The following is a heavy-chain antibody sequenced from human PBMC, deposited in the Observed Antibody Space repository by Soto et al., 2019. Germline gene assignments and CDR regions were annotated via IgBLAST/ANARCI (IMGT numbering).Heavy chain of an antibody. CDR3: ARAKYDFWSTSRIGWFAP. D-gene: IGHD3-3*01. J-gene: IGHJ5*02. CDR1: GYTFTSYD. Sequence: QVQLVQSGAEVKKPGASVKVSCKASGYTFTSYDINWVRQATGQGLEWMGWMNPNSGNTGYAQKFQGRVTMTRNTSISPAYMELSSLRSEDTAVYYCARAKYDFWSTSRIGWFAPWGQGTLVTVSS. CDR2: MNPNSGNT. V-gene: IGHV1-8*01.